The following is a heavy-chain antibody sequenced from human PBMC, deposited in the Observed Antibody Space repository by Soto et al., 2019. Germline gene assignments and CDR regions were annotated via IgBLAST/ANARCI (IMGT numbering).Heavy chain of an antibody. Sequence: QVQLQESGPGLVKPSGTLSLTCAVSGGSISSSNWWSWVRQPPGKGVEWIGEIYHSGSTNYNPSPKSRVTISVDQSKNQFSLKLSSVTAADTAVYYCASGTYYDYWGQGTLVTVSS. CDR1: GGSISSSNW. J-gene: IGHJ4*02. CDR3: ASGTYYDY. V-gene: IGHV4-4*02. D-gene: IGHD6-13*01. CDR2: IYHSGST.